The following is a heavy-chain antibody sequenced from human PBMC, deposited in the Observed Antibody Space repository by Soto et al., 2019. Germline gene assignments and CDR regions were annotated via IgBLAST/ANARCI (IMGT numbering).Heavy chain of an antibody. V-gene: IGHV3-48*02. Sequence: GGSLRLSCAASAFIFSDYSMNWVRQAPGKGLEWLSYISSSTNTIYYADSVKGRFTISRDNAKNSLYLQMNSLRDEDTAVYYCARAKYSEDYRYYYYGMDVWGQGTTVTV. D-gene: IGHD5-12*01. J-gene: IGHJ6*02. CDR1: AFIFSDYS. CDR3: ARAKYSEDYRYYYYGMDV. CDR2: ISSSTNTI.